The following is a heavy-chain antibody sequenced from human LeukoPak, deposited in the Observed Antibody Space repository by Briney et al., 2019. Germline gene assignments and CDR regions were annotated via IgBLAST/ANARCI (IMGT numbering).Heavy chain of an antibody. CDR2: IKQDGSEK. CDR1: GSTFSSYW. Sequence: GGSLRLSCAASGSTFSSYWMRCVRQAPGKGLEWVANIKQDGSEKNYVDSVKGRFTISRDNAKNSLYLQMNSLRAEDTAVYYCASGLELDYWGQGTLVTVSS. J-gene: IGHJ4*02. V-gene: IGHV3-7*03. CDR3: ASGLELDY.